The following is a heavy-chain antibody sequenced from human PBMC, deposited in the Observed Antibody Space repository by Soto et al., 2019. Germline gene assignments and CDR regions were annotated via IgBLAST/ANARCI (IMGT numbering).Heavy chain of an antibody. CDR2: IYYSGST. J-gene: IGHJ5*02. Sequence: SETLSLTCTVSGGSISSYYWSWIRQPPGKGLEWIGYIYYSGSTNYNPSLKSRVTISVDTSKNQFSLKLSSVTAADTAVYYCARDLTPTVVSNWFEPWCQGTLVTVSS. CDR1: GGSISSYY. CDR3: ARDLTPTVVSNWFEP. D-gene: IGHD4-17*01. V-gene: IGHV4-59*01.